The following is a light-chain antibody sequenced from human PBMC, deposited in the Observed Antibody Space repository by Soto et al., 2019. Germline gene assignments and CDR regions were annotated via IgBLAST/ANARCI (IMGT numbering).Light chain of an antibody. CDR2: GAS. V-gene: IGKV3-15*01. J-gene: IGKJ4*01. CDR3: QQYNNWPLT. CDR1: QSISSN. Sequence: ELVMTQSPATLSVSPGDRATLSCRASQSISSNLAWYQQKPGQAPRLLIYGASTRATGIPARFSGGGSGTEFTLTISSLQSEDFAVYYCQQYNNWPLTFGGGTKVDIK.